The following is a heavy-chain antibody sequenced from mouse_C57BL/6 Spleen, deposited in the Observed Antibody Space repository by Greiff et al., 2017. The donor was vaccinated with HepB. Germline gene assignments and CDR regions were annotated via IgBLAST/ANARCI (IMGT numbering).Heavy chain of an antibody. CDR1: GFTFSSYA. CDR2: ISDGGSYT. D-gene: IGHD2-3*01. J-gene: IGHJ2*01. Sequence: EVKVVESGGGLVKPGGSLKLSCAASGFTFSSYAMSWVRQTPEKRLEWVATISDGGSYTYYPDNVKGRFTISRDNAKNNLYLQMSHLKSEDTAMYYCARDRGYYYFDYWGQGTTRTVSS. V-gene: IGHV5-4*01. CDR3: ARDRGYYYFDY.